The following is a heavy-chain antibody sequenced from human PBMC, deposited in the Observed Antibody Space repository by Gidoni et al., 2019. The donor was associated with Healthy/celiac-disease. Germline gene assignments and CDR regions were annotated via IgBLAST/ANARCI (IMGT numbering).Heavy chain of an antibody. V-gene: IGHV3-49*05. Sequence: EVQLVESGGGLVKPGRSLRLSCTASGFTFGDYAMSWFRQAPGKGLEWVGFIRSKAYGGTTEYAASVKGRFTISRDDSKSIAYLQMNSLKTEDTAVYYCTRDSLPTPWFGESEGAYWGQGTLVTVSS. CDR2: IRSKAYGGTT. D-gene: IGHD3-10*01. CDR3: TRDSLPTPWFGESEGAY. CDR1: GFTFGDYA. J-gene: IGHJ4*02.